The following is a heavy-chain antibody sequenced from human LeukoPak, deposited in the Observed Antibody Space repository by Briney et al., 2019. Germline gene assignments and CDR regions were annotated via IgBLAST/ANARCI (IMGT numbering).Heavy chain of an antibody. CDR1: GGSISSSSYY. J-gene: IGHJ4*02. D-gene: IGHD6-6*01. CDR3: ASLSSGSS. Sequence: PSETLSLTCTVSGGSISSSSYYWGWIRQPPGKGLEWIGSIYYSGSTYYNPSLKSRVTISVDTSKNQFSLKLSSVTAADTAVYYCASLSSGSSWGQGTLVTVSS. V-gene: IGHV4-39*07. CDR2: IYYSGST.